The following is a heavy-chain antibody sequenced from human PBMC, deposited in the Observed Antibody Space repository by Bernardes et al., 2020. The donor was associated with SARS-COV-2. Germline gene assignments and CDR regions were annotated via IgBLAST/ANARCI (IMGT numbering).Heavy chain of an antibody. D-gene: IGHD7-27*01. CDR1: GGSISSFY. CDR2: ISKSGTT. CDR3: ARLGRPQFYFDF. J-gene: IGHJ4*02. V-gene: IGHV4-4*09. Sequence: SETLSLTCTVSGGSISSFYWSWIRQPPGKGLEWIGHISKSGTTNYNPSLKSRVSMSVDTSKNQISLKLRSLTAADTAVYYCARLGRPQFYFDFWGQGTLVTVSS.